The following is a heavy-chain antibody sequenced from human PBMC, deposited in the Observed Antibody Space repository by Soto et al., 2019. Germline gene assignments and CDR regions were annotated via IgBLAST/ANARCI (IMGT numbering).Heavy chain of an antibody. J-gene: IGHJ4*02. V-gene: IGHV3-21*01. CDR2: ISSSSSYI. CDR3: ARDPGIAAAGTSY. D-gene: IGHD6-13*01. Sequence: EVPLVESGGGLVQPGGSLRLSCAASGFTFSSYSMNWVRQAPGKGLEWVSSISSSSSYIYYADSVKGRFTISRDNAKNSLYLQMNSLRAEDTAVYYCARDPGIAAAGTSYWGQGTLVTVSS. CDR1: GFTFSSYS.